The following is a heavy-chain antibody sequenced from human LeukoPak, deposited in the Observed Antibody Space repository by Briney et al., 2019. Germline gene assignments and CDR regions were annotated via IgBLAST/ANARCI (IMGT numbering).Heavy chain of an antibody. CDR3: ARGTVIEPAVGYSYYGMDV. D-gene: IGHD2-2*01. CDR1: GYTFTSYY. V-gene: IGHV1-46*01. J-gene: IGHJ6*02. CDR2: INPSGGST. Sequence: ASVKVSCKASGYTFTSYYMHWVRQAPGQGLEWMGIINPSGGSTSYAQKLQGRVTMTTDTSTTTAYMELRSLRSDDTAVYYCARGTVIEPAVGYSYYGMDVWGQGTTVTVSS.